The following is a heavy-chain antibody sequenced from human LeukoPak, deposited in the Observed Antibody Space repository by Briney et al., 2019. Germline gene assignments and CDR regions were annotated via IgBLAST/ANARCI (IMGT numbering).Heavy chain of an antibody. CDR1: GYTFTGYY. CDR3: ARALGLVKNWFDP. Sequence: ASVKVSCKASGYTFTGYYMHWVRQAPGQGLEWMGWINPNSGGTNYALKLQGRVTMTRDTSISTAYMELSRLRSDDTAVYYCARALGLVKNWFDPWGQGTLVTVSS. J-gene: IGHJ5*02. D-gene: IGHD3/OR15-3a*01. V-gene: IGHV1-2*02. CDR2: INPNSGGT.